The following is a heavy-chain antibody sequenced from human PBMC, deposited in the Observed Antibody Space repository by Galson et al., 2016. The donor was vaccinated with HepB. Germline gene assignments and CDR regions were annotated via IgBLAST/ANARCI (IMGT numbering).Heavy chain of an antibody. Sequence: SLRLSCAASGFTFSIYTMNWVRQAPGKGLEWVSSISSAGGYLYYADSVEGRFTISRDNAKKALYLQMNSLRVEDTAVYYCAKDWGLDALLYYFDYWGQGTPVTVSS. D-gene: IGHD3-16*01. J-gene: IGHJ4*02. CDR3: AKDWGLDALLYYFDY. V-gene: IGHV3-21*01. CDR1: GFTFSIYT. CDR2: ISSAGGYL.